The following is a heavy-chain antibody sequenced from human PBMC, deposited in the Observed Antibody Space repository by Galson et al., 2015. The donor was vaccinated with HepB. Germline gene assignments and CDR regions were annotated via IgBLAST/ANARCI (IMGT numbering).Heavy chain of an antibody. J-gene: IGHJ4*02. Sequence: SLRLSCAASGFTFSSYSMNWVRQAPGKGLEWVSSISSFSSYIYYTDSVAGRFTISRDNAKNSLYLQMNSLRAEDTAAYYCARGPGLEFDFWGQGTLVTVSP. CDR1: GFTFSSYS. CDR3: ARGPGLEFDF. D-gene: IGHD5/OR15-5a*01. CDR2: ISSFSSYI. V-gene: IGHV3-21*01.